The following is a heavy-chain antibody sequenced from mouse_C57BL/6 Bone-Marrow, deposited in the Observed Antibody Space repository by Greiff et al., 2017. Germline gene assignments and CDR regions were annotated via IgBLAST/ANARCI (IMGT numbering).Heavy chain of an antibody. Sequence: QVQLQQSGAELARPGASVKMSCKASGYTFPSYTMHWVKQRPGQGLEWIGYINPSSGYTKYNQKFKDKATLTADKSSSTAYMQLSSLTSEDSAVYYCARGRYSAMDYWGQGTSVTVSS. CDR3: ARGRYSAMDY. J-gene: IGHJ4*01. CDR2: INPSSGYT. CDR1: GYTFPSYT. D-gene: IGHD1-1*01. V-gene: IGHV1-4*01.